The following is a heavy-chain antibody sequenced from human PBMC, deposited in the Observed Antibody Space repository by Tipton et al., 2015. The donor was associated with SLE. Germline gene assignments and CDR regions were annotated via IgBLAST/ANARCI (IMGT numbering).Heavy chain of an antibody. V-gene: IGHV3-11*04. J-gene: IGHJ4*02. Sequence: QLVQSGGGLVKPGGSLRLSCAVSGFRLSDSYMTWIRQAPGKGLQWVSYIGGSGPYINYADSVKGRFTISMDNAKNSLYLQMNSLRDEDTAVSYCSRDPRSFDVWCQGALVTVSS. CDR3: SRDPRSFDV. CDR2: IGGSGPYI. CDR1: GFRLSDSY.